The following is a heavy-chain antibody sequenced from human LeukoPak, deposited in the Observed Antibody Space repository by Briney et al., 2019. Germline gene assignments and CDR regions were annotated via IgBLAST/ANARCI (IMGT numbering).Heavy chain of an antibody. CDR3: TKDVGSVSSWFYFDY. V-gene: IGHV3-23*01. CDR2: ISGSGGST. CDR1: GFTFSTYA. Sequence: PGGSLRLSCAASGFTFSTYAMSWVRQAPGKGLEWVSVISGSGGSTYYADSVKGRFTISRDNSNSTLYLQMSSLRAEDTAVYYCTKDVGSVSSWFYFDYWGQGTLVTVSS. J-gene: IGHJ4*02. D-gene: IGHD6-13*01.